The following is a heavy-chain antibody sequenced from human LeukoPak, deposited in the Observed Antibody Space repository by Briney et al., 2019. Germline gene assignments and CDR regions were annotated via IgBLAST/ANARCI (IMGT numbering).Heavy chain of an antibody. CDR2: IYYDGST. D-gene: IGHD3-10*01. J-gene: IGHJ3*02. Sequence: SETLSLTCAVYGGSFSGYYWSWIRQPPGKGLEWIGYIYYDGSTHYNPSLKSRLTISVDMSKNQFSLKLSSVTAADTAVYYCARVSRGSFDIWGQGTMVTVSS. V-gene: IGHV4-34*01. CDR1: GGSFSGYY. CDR3: ARVSRGSFDI.